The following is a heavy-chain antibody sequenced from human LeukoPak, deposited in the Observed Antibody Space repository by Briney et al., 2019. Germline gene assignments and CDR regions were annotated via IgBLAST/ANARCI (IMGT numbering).Heavy chain of an antibody. J-gene: IGHJ5*02. Sequence: SETLSLTCTASGGSISSGGYYWSLIRQHPGKGLEWIGYIYYSGSTYYNPSLKSRVTISVDTSKNLFSLKLSSVTAADTAVYYCANYGSGSYRFDPWGQGTLVTVSS. D-gene: IGHD3-10*01. V-gene: IGHV4-31*03. CDR1: GGSISSGGYY. CDR2: IYYSGST. CDR3: ANYGSGSYRFDP.